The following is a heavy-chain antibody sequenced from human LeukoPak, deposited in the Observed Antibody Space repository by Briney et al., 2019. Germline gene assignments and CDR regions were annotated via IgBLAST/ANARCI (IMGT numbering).Heavy chain of an antibody. CDR3: ARDMVRGSYGVGFDP. V-gene: IGHV4-59*01. Sequence: SETLSLTCTVSGGSISSYYWSGIRQPPGKGLEWIGYIYYSGSTNYNPSLKSRVTISVDTSKNQFSLKLSSVTAADTAVYYCARDMVRGSYGVGFDPWGQGTLVTVSS. CDR1: GGSISSYY. D-gene: IGHD3-16*01. CDR2: IYYSGST. J-gene: IGHJ5*02.